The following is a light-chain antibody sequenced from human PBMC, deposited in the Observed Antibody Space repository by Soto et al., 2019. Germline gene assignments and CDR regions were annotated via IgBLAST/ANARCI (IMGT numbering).Light chain of an antibody. CDR1: QSISSSY. V-gene: IGKV3-20*01. CDR2: GAS. J-gene: IGKJ1*01. Sequence: EIVLTQSPGTLSLSPGERATLSCRASQSISSSYLAWYQQKPGQAPRLLDYGASSRATGIPDRFSGSGSGKEFTLNISRLEPEYFAPYYCQQYSSTFWTFGQVTKV. CDR3: QQYSSTFWT.